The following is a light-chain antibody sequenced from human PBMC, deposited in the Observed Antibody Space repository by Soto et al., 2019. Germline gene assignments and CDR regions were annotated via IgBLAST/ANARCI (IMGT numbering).Light chain of an antibody. CDR3: QQYGSSPWT. Sequence: VLTHSPGTLSLSPGERATLSCRASQSVSSSYLAWYQQKPGQAPRPLIYGASSRAIGIPDRFSGSGSGTDFTLTISRLETEDFAVYYCQQYGSSPWTFGQGTKVDI. CDR1: QSVSSSY. J-gene: IGKJ1*01. CDR2: GAS. V-gene: IGKV3-20*01.